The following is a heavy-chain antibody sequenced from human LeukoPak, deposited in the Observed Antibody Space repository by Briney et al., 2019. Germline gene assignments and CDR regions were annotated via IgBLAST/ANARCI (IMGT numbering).Heavy chain of an antibody. J-gene: IGHJ4*02. V-gene: IGHV4-34*01. Sequence: SETLSLTCAVYGGSFSGYYWSWIRQPPGKGLEWIGEINHSGSTNYNPSLKSRVTISVDTSKNQFSLKLSSVTAADTAVYYCAKLADCSSTSCYSVDYWGQGTLVTVSS. CDR2: INHSGST. CDR1: GGSFSGYY. D-gene: IGHD2-2*01. CDR3: AKLADCSSTSCYSVDY.